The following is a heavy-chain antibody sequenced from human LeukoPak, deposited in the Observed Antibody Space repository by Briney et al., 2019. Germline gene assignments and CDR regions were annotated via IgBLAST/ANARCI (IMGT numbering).Heavy chain of an antibody. CDR2: INHGGGT. CDR1: GGSFSDYF. CDR3: ARHLKDDYNYLDFDS. V-gene: IGHV4-34*01. D-gene: IGHD5-24*01. J-gene: IGHJ4*02. Sequence: SETLSLTCAVYGGSFSDYFWNWIRQPPGKGLEWIGEINHGGGTRYNPSLKSRATISVDTSKKQFSLNLTSVTAADTAVYYCARHLKDDYNYLDFDSWGQGTLVTVSS.